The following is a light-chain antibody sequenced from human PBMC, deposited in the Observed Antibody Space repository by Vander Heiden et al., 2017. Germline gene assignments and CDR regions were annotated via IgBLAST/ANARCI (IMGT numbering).Light chain of an antibody. CDR1: SGSVSTSFY. Sequence: QTVVTQEPSFSVSPGGTVTLTCGLSSGSVSTSFYPIWYQQTPGQAPRTLIYSTNTRSSGVPDRFSGSILGNKAALTITGAQADDESDYYCVLYVGSGMVFGGGTKLTVL. CDR2: STN. CDR3: VLYVGSGMV. J-gene: IGLJ3*02. V-gene: IGLV8-61*01.